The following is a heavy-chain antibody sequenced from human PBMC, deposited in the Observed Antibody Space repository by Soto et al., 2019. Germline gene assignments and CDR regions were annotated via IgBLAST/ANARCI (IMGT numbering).Heavy chain of an antibody. J-gene: IGHJ6*02. CDR2: ISAYNGNT. Sequence: QVQLVQSGAEVKKPGASVKVSCKASGYTFTSYGISWVRQAPGQGLEWMGWISAYNGNTNYAQKLQGRVTMTTDTSTSTAYMELRSLRSDDTAVYYCARNLTQIVATTTVPKMTTVTTSYGMDVWGQGTTVTVSS. CDR3: ARNLTQIVATTTVPKMTTVTTSYGMDV. D-gene: IGHD4-17*01. V-gene: IGHV1-18*01. CDR1: GYTFTSYG.